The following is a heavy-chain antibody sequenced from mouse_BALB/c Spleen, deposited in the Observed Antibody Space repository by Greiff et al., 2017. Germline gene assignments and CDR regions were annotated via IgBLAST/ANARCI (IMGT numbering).Heavy chain of an antibody. V-gene: IGHV1S81*02. CDR2: INPSNGRT. Sequence: QVQLQQPGAELVKPGASVKLSCKASGYTFTSYWMHWVKQRPGQGLEWIGEINPSNGRTNYNEKFKSKATLTVDKSSSTAYMQLSSLTSEDSAVYYCARGGSRGAWFAYWGQGTLVTVSA. D-gene: IGHD1-1*01. J-gene: IGHJ3*01. CDR1: GYTFTSYW. CDR3: ARGGSRGAWFAY.